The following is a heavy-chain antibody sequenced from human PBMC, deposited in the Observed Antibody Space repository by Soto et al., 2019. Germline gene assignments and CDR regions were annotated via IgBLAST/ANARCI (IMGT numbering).Heavy chain of an antibody. Sequence: PSETLSLTCTVSGGSISSSSYYWGWIRQPPGKGLEWIGSIYYSGSTYYNPSLKSRVTISVDTSKNQFSLKLSSVTAADTAVYYCARQVLSYYGPRPVKNWFDPWGQGTLVTVSS. J-gene: IGHJ5*02. CDR2: IYYSGST. CDR1: GGSISSSSYY. D-gene: IGHD3-10*01. CDR3: ARQVLSYYGPRPVKNWFDP. V-gene: IGHV4-39*01.